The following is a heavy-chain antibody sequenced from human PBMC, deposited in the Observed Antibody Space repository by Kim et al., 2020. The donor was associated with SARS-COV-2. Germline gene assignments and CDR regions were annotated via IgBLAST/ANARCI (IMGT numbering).Heavy chain of an antibody. Sequence: ASVKVSCKASGYTFTSYAMNWVRQAPGQGLEWMGWINTNTGNPTYAQGFTGRFVFSLDTSVSTAYLQISSLKAEDTAVYYCARATTHVDIVATEVFYYYYGMDVWGQGTTVTVSS. D-gene: IGHD5-12*01. J-gene: IGHJ6*02. V-gene: IGHV7-4-1*02. CDR1: GYTFTSYA. CDR2: INTNTGNP. CDR3: ARATTHVDIVATEVFYYYYGMDV.